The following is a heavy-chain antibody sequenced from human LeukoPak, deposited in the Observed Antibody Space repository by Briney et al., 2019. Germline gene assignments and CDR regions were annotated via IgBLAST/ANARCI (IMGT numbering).Heavy chain of an antibody. D-gene: IGHD2-21*01. Sequence: GGSLRLSCAASGFTFSSYAMSWVRQAPGKGLEWVSAISGSGGSTYYADSVKGRFTISRDNSKNTLYLQMNSLRAEDTAVYYCARSLAYCGGDCPGGHDAFDIWGQGTMVTVSS. CDR2: ISGSGGST. J-gene: IGHJ3*02. CDR1: GFTFSSYA. CDR3: ARSLAYCGGDCPGGHDAFDI. V-gene: IGHV3-23*01.